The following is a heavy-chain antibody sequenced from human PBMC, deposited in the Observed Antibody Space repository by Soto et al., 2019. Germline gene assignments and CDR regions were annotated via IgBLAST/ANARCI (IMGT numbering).Heavy chain of an antibody. CDR1: GYTFTGYY. J-gene: IGHJ6*02. CDR2: INPNSGGT. D-gene: IGHD3-10*01. Sequence: QVQLVQSGAEVKKPGASVKVSCKASGYTFTGYYMHWVRQAPGQGLERMGWINPNSGGTNYAQKFQGWVTMTRDTSISTAYMELSRLSSDDTAVYYCARDGGYYGSVRGGMVVWGQGTTVTVS. CDR3: ARDGGYYGSVRGGMVV. V-gene: IGHV1-2*04.